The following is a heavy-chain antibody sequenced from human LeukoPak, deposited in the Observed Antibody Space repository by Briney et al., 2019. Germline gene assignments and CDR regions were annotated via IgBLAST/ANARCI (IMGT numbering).Heavy chain of an antibody. V-gene: IGHV3-33*01. CDR3: ARDSSGYYPLEYFQH. Sequence: GRSLRLSCAASGFTFSSYGMHWVRQAPSKELEGVAVIWYDGSNKYYADSVKDRFTISRDNSKNTLYLQMNSLRAEDTAVYYCARDSSGYYPLEYFQHWGQGTLVTVSS. CDR2: IWYDGSNK. CDR1: GFTFSSYG. D-gene: IGHD3-22*01. J-gene: IGHJ1*01.